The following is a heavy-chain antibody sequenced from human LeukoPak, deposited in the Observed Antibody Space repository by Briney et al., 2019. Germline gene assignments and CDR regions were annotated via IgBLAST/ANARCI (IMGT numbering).Heavy chain of an antibody. J-gene: IGHJ4*02. Sequence: ASVKVSCKASGYTFTNYYMHWVRQAPGKGLEWMGGFDPEDGETIYAQKFQGRVTMTEDTSTDTAYMELSSLRSEDTAVYYCAGLLGYWGQGTLDTVSS. V-gene: IGHV1-24*01. D-gene: IGHD1-26*01. CDR2: FDPEDGET. CDR3: AGLLGY. CDR1: GYTFTNYY.